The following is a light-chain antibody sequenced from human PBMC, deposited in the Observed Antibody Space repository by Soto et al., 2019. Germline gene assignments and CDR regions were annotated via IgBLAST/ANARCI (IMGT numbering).Light chain of an antibody. Sequence: QSVLTQPASVSGSPGQSVTISCTGTSSDVGGYNSVSWYQQHPGKVPKIMIYDVSIRPSGVPDRFSGSKSGNTASLTISGLQAEDEADYYCSSYTSIPALVFGTGTKLTVL. CDR2: DVS. CDR1: SSDVGGYNS. V-gene: IGLV2-14*01. J-gene: IGLJ1*01. CDR3: SSYTSIPALV.